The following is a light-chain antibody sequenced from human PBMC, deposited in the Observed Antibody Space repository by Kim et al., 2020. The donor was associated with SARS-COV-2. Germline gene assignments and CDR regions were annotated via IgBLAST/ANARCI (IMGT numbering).Light chain of an antibody. J-gene: IGKJ1*01. Sequence: AIRMTQSPSSFSASTGDRITITCRASQGIANYLAWYQQKPGKAPQLLIYAASTLQTGVPSRFSGSGSGTDFTLTISCLQSEDFASYYCQQYYSFPRTFGQGTKVEIK. CDR2: AAS. V-gene: IGKV1-8*01. CDR3: QQYYSFPRT. CDR1: QGIANY.